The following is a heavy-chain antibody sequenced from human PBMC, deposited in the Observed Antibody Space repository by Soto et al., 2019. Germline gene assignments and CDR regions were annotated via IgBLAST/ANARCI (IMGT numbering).Heavy chain of an antibody. CDR2: IIPIFGTA. J-gene: IGHJ6*02. Sequence: QVQLVQSGAEVKKPGSSVKVSCKASGGTFSSYAISWVRQAPGQGLEWMGGIIPIFGTADYAQKFQGRVTITADDFTSTAYMELSSLRSEDTAVYYCDRHLGGNHYYYGMDVWGQGTTVTVSS. V-gene: IGHV1-69*12. CDR1: GGTFSSYA. CDR3: DRHLGGNHYYYGMDV. D-gene: IGHD3-16*01.